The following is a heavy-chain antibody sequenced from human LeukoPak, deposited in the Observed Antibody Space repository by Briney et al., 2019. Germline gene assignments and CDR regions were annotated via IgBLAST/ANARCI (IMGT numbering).Heavy chain of an antibody. D-gene: IGHD2-2*01. CDR1: GFTFSSYG. J-gene: IGHJ6*03. V-gene: IGHV3-30*18. CDR3: AKDYPTYCSSTSCYHNYMDV. CDR2: ISYDGSNK. Sequence: GGSLRPSCAASGFTFSSYGMHWVRQAPGKGLEWVAVISYDGSNKYYADSVKGRFTISRDNSKNTLYLQMNSLRAEDTAVYYCAKDYPTYCSSTSCYHNYMDVWGKGTTVTVSS.